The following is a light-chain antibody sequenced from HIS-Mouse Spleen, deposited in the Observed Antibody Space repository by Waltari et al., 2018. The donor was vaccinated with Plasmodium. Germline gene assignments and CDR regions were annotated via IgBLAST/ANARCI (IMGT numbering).Light chain of an antibody. CDR3: RKKNSYSWT. J-gene: IGKJ1*01. V-gene: IGKV1-5*03. CDR2: KES. CDR1: QSISSW. Sequence: DIQMTQSPSTLSASVGNSVPLPRRASQSISSWLAWYQPKPGKAPKLLIYKESSLASGVPSRFSGGGSGTEFTLTISSLQPEDFATYYCRKKNSYSWTLGQGTKVEIK.